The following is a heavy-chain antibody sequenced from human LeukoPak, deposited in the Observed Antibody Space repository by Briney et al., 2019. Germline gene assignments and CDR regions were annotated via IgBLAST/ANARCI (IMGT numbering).Heavy chain of an antibody. V-gene: IGHV1-18*01. Sequence: ASVKVSCKPSSYTFSTYNIIWVRQAPGQGLEWMGWISTYSANTNYAQKFQDRVAMTTDTSTSTAYMELRSLRSDDTAVYYCARERSDFYCFDYWGQGTLVTVSS. CDR1: SYTFSTYN. CDR3: ARERSDFYCFDY. CDR2: ISTYSANT. D-gene: IGHD2/OR15-2a*01. J-gene: IGHJ4*02.